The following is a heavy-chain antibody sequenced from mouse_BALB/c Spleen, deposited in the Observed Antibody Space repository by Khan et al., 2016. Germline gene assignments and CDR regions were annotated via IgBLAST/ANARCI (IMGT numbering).Heavy chain of an antibody. J-gene: IGHJ1*01. Sequence: QVQLQQPGAELVRPGASVKLSCKASGYTFTSYWINWVKQRPGQGLEWIGNIYPSDSYTNYNQKFKDKATLTVDKSSSTAYMQLSSPTSEDSAVYYCTRYDRYDYWYFDVWGAGTTVTVSS. CDR2: IYPSDSYT. D-gene: IGHD2-14*01. CDR1: GYTFTSYW. V-gene: IGHV1-69*02. CDR3: TRYDRYDYWYFDV.